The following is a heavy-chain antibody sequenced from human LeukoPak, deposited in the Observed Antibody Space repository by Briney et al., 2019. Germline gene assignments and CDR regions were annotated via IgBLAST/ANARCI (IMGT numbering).Heavy chain of an antibody. CDR3: AKDDRLGSAHFDY. D-gene: IGHD2-15*01. CDR2: ISGSGGST. Sequence: GGSLRLSCAASGFTFSSYAMSWVRQAPGKGLEWVSAISGSGGSTCYADSVKGRFTISRDNSKNTLYLQMNSLRAEDTAVYYCAKDDRLGSAHFDYWGQGTLVTVSS. J-gene: IGHJ4*02. V-gene: IGHV3-23*01. CDR1: GFTFSSYA.